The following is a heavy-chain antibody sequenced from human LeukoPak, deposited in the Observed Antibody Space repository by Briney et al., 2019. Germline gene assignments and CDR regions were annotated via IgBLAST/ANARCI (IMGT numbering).Heavy chain of an antibody. CDR3: ASGSSGIAVADQPY. CDR2: ISSNGGST. CDR1: GFTFSSYA. V-gene: IGHV3-64*01. J-gene: IGHJ4*02. D-gene: IGHD6-19*01. Sequence: GGSLRLSCAASGFTFSSYAMHWVRQAPGKGLEYVSAISSNGGSTYYANSVKGRFTISRDNSKNTLYLQMGSLRAGDMAVYYCASGSSGIAVADQPYWGQGTLVTVSS.